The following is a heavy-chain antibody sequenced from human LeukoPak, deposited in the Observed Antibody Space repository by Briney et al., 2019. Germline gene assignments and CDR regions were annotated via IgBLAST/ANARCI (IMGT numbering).Heavy chain of an antibody. CDR2: IKQDGSEK. CDR1: GFTFSSYW. V-gene: IGHV3-7*01. J-gene: IGHJ4*02. CDR3: ATVGRLGVSDY. D-gene: IGHD3-16*01. Sequence: GGSLRLSCAASGFTFSSYWMTWVRQAPGKGLEWVANIKQDGSEKYYVDSVKGRFTISRDNAKNSLYLQMNSLRAEDTAVYYCATVGRLGVSDYWGQGTLVTVSS.